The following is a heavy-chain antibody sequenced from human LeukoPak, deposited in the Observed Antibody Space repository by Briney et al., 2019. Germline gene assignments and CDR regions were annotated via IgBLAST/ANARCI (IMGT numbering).Heavy chain of an antibody. CDR2: IYYSGST. V-gene: IGHV4-59*01. CDR3: ARYSSSWYGVDY. Sequence: PSETLSLTCTVSGGSISSYYWSWIRQPPGKGLEWIGYIYYSGSTNYSPSLKSRVTISVDTSKNQFSLKLSSVTAADTAVYYCARYSSSWYGVDYWGQGTLVTVSS. D-gene: IGHD6-13*01. J-gene: IGHJ4*02. CDR1: GGSISSYY.